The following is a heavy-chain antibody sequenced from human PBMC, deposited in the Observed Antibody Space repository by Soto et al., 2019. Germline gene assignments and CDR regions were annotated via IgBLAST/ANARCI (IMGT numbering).Heavy chain of an antibody. Sequence: SXTRSLTCAIAGDSGSSNSASWDWIRQSPSRGLEWLGRTYYRSKWYNGYAVSVKSRITINPDTSKNQFSLQLNSVTPEDTVVYYCARDPITIFGVVITARSDYYYYGMDVWGQGTRSPSP. V-gene: IGHV6-1*01. J-gene: IGHJ6*02. CDR3: ARDPITIFGVVITARSDYYYYGMDV. CDR2: TYYRSKWYN. CDR1: GDSGSSNSAS. D-gene: IGHD3-3*01.